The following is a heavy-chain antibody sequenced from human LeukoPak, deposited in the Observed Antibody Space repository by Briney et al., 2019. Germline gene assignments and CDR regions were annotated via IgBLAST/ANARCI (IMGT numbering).Heavy chain of an antibody. CDR1: GFTFSSYA. J-gene: IGHJ4*02. CDR3: AKARYDSSGYYFSLDY. D-gene: IGHD3-22*01. CDR2: ISGSGVGT. V-gene: IGHV3-23*01. Sequence: GGSLRLSCAASGFTFSSYAMSWVRQAPGKGLEWVSSISGSGVGTYYADSVKGRFTISRDNSKNTLYLQMNSLRAEDTAVYYCAKARYDSSGYYFSLDYWGQGTLVTVSS.